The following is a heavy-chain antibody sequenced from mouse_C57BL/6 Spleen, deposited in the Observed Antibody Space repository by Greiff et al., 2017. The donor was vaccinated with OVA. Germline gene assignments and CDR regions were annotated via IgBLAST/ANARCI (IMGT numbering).Heavy chain of an antibody. CDR2: ISDGGSYT. CDR1: GFTFSSYA. CDR3: ARDGDYGRYYFDY. V-gene: IGHV5-4*01. J-gene: IGHJ2*01. D-gene: IGHD1-1*01. Sequence: EVHLVESGGGLVKPGGSLKLSCAASGFTFSSYAMSWVRQTPEKRLEWVATISDGGSYTYYPDNVKGRFTISRDNAKNNLYLQMSHLKSEDTAMYYCARDGDYGRYYFDYWGQGTTLTVSS.